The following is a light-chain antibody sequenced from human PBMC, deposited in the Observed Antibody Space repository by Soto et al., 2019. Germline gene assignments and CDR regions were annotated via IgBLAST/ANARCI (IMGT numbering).Light chain of an antibody. J-gene: IGKJ5*01. CDR1: QSITTY. CDR3: QQYNSYLYT. CDR2: DAS. Sequence: DIQMTQSPSSLSASVGDRVTITCRASQSITTYLNWYRQKPGKAPKLLITDASSLESGVPSRFSGSGSGTEFTLTISGLQPDDSATYYCQQYNSYLYTFGQGTRLEIK. V-gene: IGKV1-5*01.